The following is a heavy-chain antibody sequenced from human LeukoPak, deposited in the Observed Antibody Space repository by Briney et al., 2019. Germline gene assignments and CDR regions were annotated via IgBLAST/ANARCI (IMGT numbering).Heavy chain of an antibody. D-gene: IGHD3-9*01. J-gene: IGHJ5*02. CDR1: GYTFTTYD. Sequence: ASVKVSCKASGYTFTTYDINWVRQATGQGLEWMGWMDPNSGNTGSAQKFQGRLTMTTNTSISTAYLELSSLRSEDTAVYYCARGVDILIGPDVNWFDPWGQGTLVTVSS. V-gene: IGHV1-8*01. CDR3: ARGVDILIGPDVNWFDP. CDR2: MDPNSGNT.